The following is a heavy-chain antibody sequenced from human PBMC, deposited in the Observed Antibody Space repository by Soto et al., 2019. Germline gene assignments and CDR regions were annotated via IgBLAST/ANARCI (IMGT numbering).Heavy chain of an antibody. CDR1: GYSFTSYW. CDR3: ASSSIAARPLSDAFDT. D-gene: IGHD6-6*01. Sequence: GESLKISCKGSGYSFTSYWIGWVRQMPGKGLEWMGIIYPGDSDTRYNPSFQGQVTISADKSISTAYLQWSSLKASDTAMFYCASSSIAARPLSDAFDTWGQGTMVTVSS. CDR2: IYPGDSDT. J-gene: IGHJ3*02. V-gene: IGHV5-51*01.